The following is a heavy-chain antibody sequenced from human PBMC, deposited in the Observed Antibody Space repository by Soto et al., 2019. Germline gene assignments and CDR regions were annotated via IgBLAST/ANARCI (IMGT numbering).Heavy chain of an antibody. J-gene: IGHJ3*02. CDR1: GGFVSSGSYY. Sequence: QVQLQQWGAGLLKPSETLSLTCAVYGGFVSSGSYYWSWIRQPPGKGLEWIGEMSHSGGTQFNPSIKTRVTISVVTSKHQFSLKMCSVTAADTALYYCARVERGTATTVVDSFDIWGPGTMVTVSS. D-gene: IGHD1-1*01. V-gene: IGHV4-34*01. CDR2: MSHSGGT. CDR3: ARVERGTATTVVDSFDI.